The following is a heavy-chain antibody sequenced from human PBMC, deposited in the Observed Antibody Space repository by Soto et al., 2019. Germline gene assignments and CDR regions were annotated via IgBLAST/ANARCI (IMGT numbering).Heavy chain of an antibody. CDR2: ISYHGSNK. D-gene: IGHD5-18*01. V-gene: IGHV3-30*18. J-gene: IGHJ4*02. CDR1: GFTFSSYG. Sequence: QVQLVESGGGVVPPGRSLRLACAASGFTFSSYGMHWVRQAPGKGLEWVAVISYHGSNKDYADSVKGRFTISRDNSKNALYLLMNSLLGEETAVYYCAKDRQLGSSLYYFDYWGQGTLVTVSS. CDR3: AKDRQLGSSLYYFDY.